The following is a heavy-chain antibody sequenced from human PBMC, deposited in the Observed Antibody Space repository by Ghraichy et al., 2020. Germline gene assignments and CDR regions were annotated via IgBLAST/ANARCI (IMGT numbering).Heavy chain of an antibody. CDR1: GFTFSNAW. CDR2: INYSSRFI. J-gene: IGHJ6*02. D-gene: IGHD5-18*01. V-gene: IGHV3-21*01. CDR3: ARDASLPGYSYGRPLYGMDV. Sequence: GESLNISCAASGFTFSNAWMSWVRQAPGKGLEWVSSINYSSRFIFYADSVKGRFTISRDNGKNSLYLQMNSLRPEDTAVYYCARDASLPGYSYGRPLYGMDVWGQGTTVTVSS.